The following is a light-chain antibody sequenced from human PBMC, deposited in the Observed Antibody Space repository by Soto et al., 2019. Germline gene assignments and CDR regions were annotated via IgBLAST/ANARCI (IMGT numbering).Light chain of an antibody. Sequence: EIVLTQSPATLSLSPGERATLSCRASQSVSSYLAWYQQKPGQAPRLLIYDASNRATGIPARFSGSGSGTDFTLTISSLGPEDVAVYYCQQRSNWPPTFGQGTKLEIK. CDR1: QSVSSY. CDR2: DAS. CDR3: QQRSNWPPT. V-gene: IGKV3-11*01. J-gene: IGKJ2*01.